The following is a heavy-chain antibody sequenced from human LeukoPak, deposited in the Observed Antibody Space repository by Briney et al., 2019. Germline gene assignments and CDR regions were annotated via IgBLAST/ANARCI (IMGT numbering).Heavy chain of an antibody. D-gene: IGHD3-22*01. V-gene: IGHV3-23*01. CDR1: GFTFSSYA. J-gene: IGHJ4*02. Sequence: GGSLRLSCAASGFTFSSYAMSWVRQAPGRGLEWVSDISGSGGSTYYADSVKGRFTISRDNPKNTLYLQMNSLRAEDTAVYYCAKGNYYDSSGYRTFDYWGQGTLVTVSS. CDR2: ISGSGGST. CDR3: AKGNYYDSSGYRTFDY.